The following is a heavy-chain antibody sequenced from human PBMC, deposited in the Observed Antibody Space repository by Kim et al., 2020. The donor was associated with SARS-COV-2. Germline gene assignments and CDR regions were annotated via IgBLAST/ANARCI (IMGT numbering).Heavy chain of an antibody. J-gene: IGHJ5*02. CDR2: IKQEGSEK. CDR1: GFTFSSHG. Sequence: GGSLRLSCAASGFTFSSHGMSWVRQAPGKGLEWVANIKQEGSEKYYVDSVKGRFTISRDNAKNSLYLQMNSLRAEDTAVYYCARYTSEQQLANDNWLDPWGQGTLVTVSS. CDR3: ARYTSEQQLANDNWLDP. V-gene: IGHV3-7*01. D-gene: IGHD6-13*01.